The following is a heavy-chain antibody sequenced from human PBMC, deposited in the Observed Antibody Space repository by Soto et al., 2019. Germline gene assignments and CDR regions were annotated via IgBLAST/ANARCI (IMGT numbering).Heavy chain of an antibody. V-gene: IGHV3-30*18. CDR1: GFTFSSYG. CDR3: AKDLYYDFWSGYPDY. Sequence: QVQLVESGGGVVQPGRSLRLSCAASGFTFSSYGMHWVRQAPGQGLEWVAGISYDGSNKYYADSVKGRFTTSRDNSKNTLYLQMNSLRAEDTAVYYCAKDLYYDFWSGYPDYWGQGTLVTVSS. CDR2: ISYDGSNK. J-gene: IGHJ4*02. D-gene: IGHD3-3*01.